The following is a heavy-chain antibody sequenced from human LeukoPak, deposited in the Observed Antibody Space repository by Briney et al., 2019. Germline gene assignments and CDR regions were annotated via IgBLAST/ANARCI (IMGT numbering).Heavy chain of an antibody. CDR3: AKDKGGIIMATQFDY. J-gene: IGHJ4*02. CDR1: GFTFSSYA. V-gene: IGHV3-23*01. Sequence: PGGSLRLSCAASGFTFSSYAMSWVRQAPGKGLEWVSAISGSGGSTYYADSVKGRFTISRDNAKNSLYLQMNSLRAEDTALYYCAKDKGGIIMATQFDYWGQGTLVTVSS. CDR2: ISGSGGST. D-gene: IGHD5-12*01.